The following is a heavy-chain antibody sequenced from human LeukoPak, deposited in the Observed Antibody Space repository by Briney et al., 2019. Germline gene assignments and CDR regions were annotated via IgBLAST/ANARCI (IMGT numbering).Heavy chain of an antibody. Sequence: PSETLSLTCTIPGGSISNYYWSWIRQPPGKGLEWIAYMYHSESTKYNPSLKSRVTISIDPSKNQFSLKLSSVTAADTAFYYCARHILTAGSIEWGQGTLVTVSS. CDR3: ARHILTAGSIE. D-gene: IGHD3-9*01. J-gene: IGHJ1*01. CDR2: MYHSEST. V-gene: IGHV4-59*08. CDR1: GGSISNYY.